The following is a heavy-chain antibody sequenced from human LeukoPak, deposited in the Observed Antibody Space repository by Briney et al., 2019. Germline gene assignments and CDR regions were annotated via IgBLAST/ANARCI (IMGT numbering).Heavy chain of an antibody. CDR2: MSTNSSNT. Sequence: EASVKVSCKASVYTFTSYVINWVRPATGRGPEWMGWMSTNSSNTGYAQKFQGRVTMTRSTSMSTAYMELSSLRSEDTAVYYCERGPPNWGYDYWGQGTLVTVSS. CDR1: VYTFTSYV. CDR3: ERGPPNWGYDY. J-gene: IGHJ4*02. D-gene: IGHD7-27*01. V-gene: IGHV1-8*01.